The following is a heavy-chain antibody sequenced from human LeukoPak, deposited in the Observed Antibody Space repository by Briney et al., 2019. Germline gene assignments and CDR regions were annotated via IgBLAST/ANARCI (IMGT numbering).Heavy chain of an antibody. J-gene: IGHJ4*02. V-gene: IGHV4-39*07. CDR2: IYYSGST. CDR3: ARGRQNDY. CDR1: VGSISSSSYY. Sequence: SETLSLTFTVSVGSISSSSYYWGWIRQPPGKGLEWIGSIYYSGSTYYKSSLKSRVNISVDTSKNQFSLKLSSVTAADTAVYYCARGRQNDYWGQGTLVTVSS.